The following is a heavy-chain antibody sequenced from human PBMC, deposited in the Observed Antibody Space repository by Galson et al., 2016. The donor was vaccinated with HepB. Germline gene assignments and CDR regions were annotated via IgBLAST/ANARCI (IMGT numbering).Heavy chain of an antibody. D-gene: IGHD6-13*01. CDR2: LGGRGGST. CDR1: GFPLNNYA. V-gene: IGHV3-23*01. Sequence: SLRLSCAASGFPLNNYAMAWVRQTPGKGLEWVSSLGGRGGSTYYADSVEGRFTVSADNSKNTLYLQMDSLRAEDTAVYYCAREGRSWYPGFFDYWGQGTLVTVSS. J-gene: IGHJ4*02. CDR3: AREGRSWYPGFFDY.